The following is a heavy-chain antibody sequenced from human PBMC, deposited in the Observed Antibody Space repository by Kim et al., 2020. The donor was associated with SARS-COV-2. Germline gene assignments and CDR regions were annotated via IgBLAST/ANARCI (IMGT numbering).Heavy chain of an antibody. Sequence: GGSLRLSCAASGFTFSSYSMNWVRQAPGKGLEWVSYISSSSSTIYYADSVKGRFTISRDNAKNSLYLQMNSLRDEDTAVYYCARDPPETLRYFDWLPTNPPMDVWGQGTTVTVSS. J-gene: IGHJ6*02. CDR3: ARDPPETLRYFDWLPTNPPMDV. D-gene: IGHD3-9*01. CDR2: ISSSSSTI. V-gene: IGHV3-48*02. CDR1: GFTFSSYS.